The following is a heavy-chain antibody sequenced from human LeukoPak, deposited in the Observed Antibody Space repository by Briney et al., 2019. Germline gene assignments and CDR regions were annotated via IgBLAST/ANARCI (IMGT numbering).Heavy chain of an antibody. J-gene: IGHJ6*02. V-gene: IGHV3-74*01. CDR2: VKTDGSA. D-gene: IGHD5-24*01. CDR1: GFTFSPYW. CDR3: ARGLEYSMNV. Sequence: GGSLRLSCAASGFTFSPYWIHWVRQAPGKGLVWVSHVKTDGSATYADFVKGRFTISRDNAKSTVYLQMNSLRAEDTAVYYCARGLEYSMNVWGQGTTVTVSS.